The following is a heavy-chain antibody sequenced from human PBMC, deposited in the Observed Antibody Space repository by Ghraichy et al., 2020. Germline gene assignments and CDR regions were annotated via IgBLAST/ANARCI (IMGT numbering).Heavy chain of an antibody. J-gene: IGHJ4*02. D-gene: IGHD2-2*01. CDR3: ATGLPNSSTSYYFD. CDR1: GVTFSTYV. V-gene: IGHV3-23*01. Sequence: LSLTCAASGVTFSTYVMTWVRQAPGKGLEWVSAITGSGGTTYYADSVTGRFTISRDNSKNTLYLQMNSLRAEDTAVYYCATGLPNSSTSYYFDWGQGTLVTVSS. CDR2: ITGSGGTT.